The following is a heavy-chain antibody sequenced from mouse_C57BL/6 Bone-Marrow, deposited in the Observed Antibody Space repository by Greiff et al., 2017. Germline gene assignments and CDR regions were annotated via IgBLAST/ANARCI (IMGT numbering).Heavy chain of an antibody. CDR1: GFTFSDYY. CDR2: INYDGSST. D-gene: IGHD2-4*01. Sequence: EVKLVESEGGLVQPGSSMKLSCTASGFTFSDYYMAWVRQVPEKGLEWVANINYDGSSTYYLDSLKSRFIISRDNAKNILYLQMSSLKSEDTATYYCARDIYYDWGHYFDDWGQGTTLTVSS. CDR3: ARDIYYDWGHYFDD. V-gene: IGHV5-16*01. J-gene: IGHJ2*01.